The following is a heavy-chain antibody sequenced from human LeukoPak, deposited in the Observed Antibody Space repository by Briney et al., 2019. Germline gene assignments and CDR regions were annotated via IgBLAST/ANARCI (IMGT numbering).Heavy chain of an antibody. CDR2: TYYRSKWYN. CDR3: ARDEQQLVRPFDY. V-gene: IGHV6-1*01. Sequence: SQSHSLTCAISGDSVSSNSAAWNWIRQSPSRGLEWLGRTYYRSKWYNDYAVSVKSRITINPDTSKNHFSLQLNSVTPEDTAVYYCARDEQQLVRPFDYWGQGTLVTVSS. J-gene: IGHJ4*02. D-gene: IGHD6-13*01. CDR1: GDSVSSNSAA.